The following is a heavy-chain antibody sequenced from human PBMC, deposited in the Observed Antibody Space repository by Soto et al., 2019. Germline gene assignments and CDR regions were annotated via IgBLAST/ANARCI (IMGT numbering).Heavy chain of an antibody. CDR3: ASRGYSMSHFDY. CDR1: GFTFSSYS. CDR2: ISSSGSYK. V-gene: IGHV3-21*01. D-gene: IGHD5-18*01. J-gene: IGHJ4*02. Sequence: EVQLVESGGGLVKPGGSLRLSCAASGFTFSSYSMNWVRQAPGKGLEWVSSISSSGSYKYYADSVKGRFTISRDNAKNSLYLQMNSLRAEDTAVYYCASRGYSMSHFDYWGQGTLVTVSS.